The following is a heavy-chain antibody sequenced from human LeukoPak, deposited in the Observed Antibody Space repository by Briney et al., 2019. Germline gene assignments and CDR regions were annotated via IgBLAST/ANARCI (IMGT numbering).Heavy chain of an antibody. Sequence: SETLSLTCTVSGGSISSYYWSWIRQPPGKGLEWIGYIYYSGSTNYNPSLKSRVTISVDTSKNQFSLKLSSVTAADTAVYYCARHFCSGGSCYYFDHWAREPWSPSPQ. D-gene: IGHD2-15*01. J-gene: IGHJ4*02. CDR2: IYYSGST. CDR1: GGSISSYY. CDR3: ARHFCSGGSCYYFDH. V-gene: IGHV4-59*08.